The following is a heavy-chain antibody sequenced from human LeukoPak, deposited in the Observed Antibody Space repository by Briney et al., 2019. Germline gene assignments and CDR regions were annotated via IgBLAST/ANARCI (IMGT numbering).Heavy chain of an antibody. CDR3: ARVDSRGSVVYFDY. CDR2: IFISGTT. Sequence: ASETLSLTCTVSGGSMSYNHWSWIRQPAGKGLEWIGSIFISGTTNYSPSLKSRVTMSIDTSRKQFSLKLTSVTAADTAVYYCARVDSRGSVVYFDYWGQGILATVSS. V-gene: IGHV4-4*07. CDR1: GGSMSYNH. J-gene: IGHJ4*02. D-gene: IGHD4-23*01.